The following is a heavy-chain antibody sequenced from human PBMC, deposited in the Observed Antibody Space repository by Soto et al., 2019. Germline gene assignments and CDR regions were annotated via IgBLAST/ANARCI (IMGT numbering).Heavy chain of an antibody. V-gene: IGHV3-23*01. CDR3: AKDRFRGGDC. CDR2: ISISGGST. CDR1: GFTFSSYA. D-gene: IGHD3-10*01. Sequence: GGSLRLSCVASGFTFSSYAMRWVRQAPGKGLEWVSGISISGGSTDYADSVKGRFTISRDNSKNTLHLQMNSLRAEDTAVYYCAKDRFRGGDCWGQGTLVTVS. J-gene: IGHJ4*02.